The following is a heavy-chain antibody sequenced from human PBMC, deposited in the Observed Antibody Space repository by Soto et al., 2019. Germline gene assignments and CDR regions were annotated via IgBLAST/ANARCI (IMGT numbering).Heavy chain of an antibody. CDR2: ISGSGGST. CDR1: GFTFSSYA. V-gene: IGHV3-23*01. J-gene: IGHJ6*03. CDR3: AKGKGGYSYGYYYYYMDV. Sequence: GGSLRLSCAASGFTFSSYAMSWVRQAPGKGLEWVSAISGSGGSTYYADSVKGRFTISRDNSKNTLYLQMNSLRAEDTAVYYCAKGKGGYSYGYYYYYMDVWGKGTTVTVAS. D-gene: IGHD5-18*01.